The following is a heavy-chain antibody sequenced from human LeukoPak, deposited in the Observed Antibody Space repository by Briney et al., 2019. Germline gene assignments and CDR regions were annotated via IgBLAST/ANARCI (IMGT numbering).Heavy chain of an antibody. Sequence: SETLSLTCTVSGASIRGYYWSWIRQPAGKGLEWIGRIYTSGSTNYNPSLKSRVTMSVDTSKNQFSLKLSSVTAADTAVYYCARDLPHSGYSGYDYGLYDYYYYGMDVWGQGTTVTVSS. CDR1: GASIRGYY. V-gene: IGHV4-4*07. J-gene: IGHJ6*02. CDR3: ARDLPHSGYSGYDYGLYDYYYYGMDV. D-gene: IGHD5-12*01. CDR2: IYTSGST.